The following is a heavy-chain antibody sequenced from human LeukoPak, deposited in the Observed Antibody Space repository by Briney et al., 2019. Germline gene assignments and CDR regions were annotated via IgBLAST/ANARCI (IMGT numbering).Heavy chain of an antibody. CDR2: IHCKTGGA. CDR1: GYTFTDYY. Sequence: GASVTVSCKASGYTFTDYYIHWVRQTPGQGLEWMGWIHCKTGGATYAQKFQGTVTMTRDTSTSTVQMQLSSLKSDDTALYYCARDRGEQLLTQRNYYLDYWGQGSLVTVSS. D-gene: IGHD6-19*01. J-gene: IGHJ4*02. V-gene: IGHV1-2*02. CDR3: ARDRGEQLLTQRNYYLDY.